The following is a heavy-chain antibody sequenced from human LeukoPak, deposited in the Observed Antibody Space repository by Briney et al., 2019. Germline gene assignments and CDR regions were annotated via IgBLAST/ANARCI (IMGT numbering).Heavy chain of an antibody. Sequence: GSLRLSCAASGFIVSNTYMTWVRQAPGKGLEWVSVIHNGGSTYYADSVKGRFTISRDNSKNMLFLRMNSLRVEDTAVYFCVSLARDYWGQGTLVSVSS. CDR2: IHNGGST. V-gene: IGHV3-53*01. J-gene: IGHJ4*02. D-gene: IGHD3-3*02. CDR3: VSLARDY. CDR1: GFIVSNTY.